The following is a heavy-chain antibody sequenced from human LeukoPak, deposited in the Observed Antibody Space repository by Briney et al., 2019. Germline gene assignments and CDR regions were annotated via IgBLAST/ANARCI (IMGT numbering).Heavy chain of an antibody. CDR2: INSDGSST. Sequence: PGGSLRLSCAASGFTFSSYWMHWVRQAPGKGLVWVSRINSDGSSTSYADSVKGRFTISRDNAKNTLYLQMNSLRAEDTAVYYCASDPRPPSLLWFGESGGYWGQGTLVTVSS. V-gene: IGHV3-74*01. J-gene: IGHJ4*02. D-gene: IGHD3-10*01. CDR1: GFTFSSYW. CDR3: ASDPRPPSLLWFGESGGY.